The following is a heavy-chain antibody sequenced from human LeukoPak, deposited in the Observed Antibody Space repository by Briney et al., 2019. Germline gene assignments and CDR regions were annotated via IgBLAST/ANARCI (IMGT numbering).Heavy chain of an antibody. V-gene: IGHV1-2*02. CDR2: INPNSGGT. CDR3: ARGGGSSWYAYFDY. CDR1: GYTFTGYY. J-gene: IGHJ4*02. Sequence: GASVKVSCKASGYTFTGYYMHWVRQAPGQGLEWMGWINPNSGGTNYAQKFQGRVIMTRDTSISTAYMELSRLRSDDTAVYYCARGGGSSWYAYFDYWGQGTLVTVSS. D-gene: IGHD6-13*01.